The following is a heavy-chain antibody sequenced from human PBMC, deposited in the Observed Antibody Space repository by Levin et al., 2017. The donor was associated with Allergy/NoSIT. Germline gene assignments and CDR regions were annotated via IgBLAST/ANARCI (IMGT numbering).Heavy chain of an antibody. Sequence: TGGSLRLSCVASGFMFRNYSMNWVRQTPGKGLEWVSSISSGAIYTYHADSLEGRFTISRDNDQNSLFLEMTSLKVEDTAVYYCARDFYYGSGSPRGYGMDVWGQGTTVTVSS. CDR3: ARDFYYGSGSPRGYGMDV. CDR2: ISSGAIYT. V-gene: IGHV3-21*01. CDR1: GFMFRNYS. J-gene: IGHJ6*02. D-gene: IGHD3-10*01.